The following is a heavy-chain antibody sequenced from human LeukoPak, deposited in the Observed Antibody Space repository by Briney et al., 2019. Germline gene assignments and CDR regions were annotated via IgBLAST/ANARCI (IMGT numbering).Heavy chain of an antibody. D-gene: IGHD2-15*01. CDR2: TSGSGGST. Sequence: GGSLRLTCAASGFTFSSYAMSWVRQAPGKGLEWVSATSGSGGSTYYADSVKGRFTISRDNSKNTLYLQMNSLRAEDTAVYYCAKEQSSWGSGGYWGQGTLVTVSS. J-gene: IGHJ4*02. CDR3: AKEQSSWGSGGY. CDR1: GFTFSSYA. V-gene: IGHV3-23*01.